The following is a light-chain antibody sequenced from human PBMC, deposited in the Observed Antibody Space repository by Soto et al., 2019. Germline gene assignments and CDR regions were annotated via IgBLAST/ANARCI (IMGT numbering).Light chain of an antibody. CDR3: QQYDSSALT. CDR1: QSVSSSF. Sequence: EIVLTQSPGTLSLSPGERATLSCRASQSVSSSFLAWYQQKPGQAPRLLIYGASSRATGIPDRFSGSGSGTDFTLTMSRLEPEGFAVYYCQQYDSSALTFGGGTKVEIK. V-gene: IGKV3-20*01. J-gene: IGKJ4*01. CDR2: GAS.